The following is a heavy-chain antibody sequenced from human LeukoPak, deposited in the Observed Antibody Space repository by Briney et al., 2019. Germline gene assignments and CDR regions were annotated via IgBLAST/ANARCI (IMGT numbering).Heavy chain of an antibody. J-gene: IGHJ6*02. D-gene: IGHD4-17*01. CDR3: ASGSSTVKYYYGIDV. V-gene: IGHV4-59*01. CDR2: MYYSGST. Sequence: SETLSLTCTVSGGSISSYYWSWIRQPPWKGLEWIGYMYYSGSTNYNPSLKNRVTISVDTSKNQFSLKLSSVTAADTAVYYCASGSSTVKYYYGIDVWGRGTTVTVFS. CDR1: GGSISSYY.